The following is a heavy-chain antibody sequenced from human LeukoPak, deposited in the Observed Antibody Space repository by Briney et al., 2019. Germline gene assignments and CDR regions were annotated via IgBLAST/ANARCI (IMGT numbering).Heavy chain of an antibody. CDR3: ARDRVEMATWPTEIDY. Sequence: ASVKVSCKASGYTFTSYDINWVRQATGQGLEWMGWMNPNSGNTGYAQKFQGRVTITRNTSISTAYMELSSLRSEDTAVYYCARDRVEMATWPTEIDYWGQGTLVTVSS. J-gene: IGHJ4*02. CDR2: MNPNSGNT. V-gene: IGHV1-8*03. D-gene: IGHD5-24*01. CDR1: GYTFTSYD.